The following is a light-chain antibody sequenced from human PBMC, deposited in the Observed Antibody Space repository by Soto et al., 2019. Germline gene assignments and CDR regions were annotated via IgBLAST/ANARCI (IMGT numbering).Light chain of an antibody. Sequence: QSVLTQPASVSGSPGQSITISCTGTSNDVGGYNYVSWYQQHPGKAPKLMIFDVTNRPSGVSNRFSGSKSGNTASLTISGLQAEDEADYYCSSYISSSTLVFGGGTKLTVL. CDR2: DVT. V-gene: IGLV2-14*01. CDR3: SSYISSSTLV. J-gene: IGLJ2*01. CDR1: SNDVGGYNY.